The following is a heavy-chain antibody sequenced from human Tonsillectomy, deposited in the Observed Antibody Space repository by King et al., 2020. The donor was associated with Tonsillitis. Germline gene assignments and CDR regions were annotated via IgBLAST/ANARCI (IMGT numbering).Heavy chain of an antibody. CDR2: ISTSSNYI. J-gene: IGHJ6*02. Sequence: VQLVESGGGLVKPGGSLRLSCAASGFTFSSYSINWVRQAPGKGLEWVSSISTSSNYIYYADSVKGRFTISRDNAKNSLYLQMNSLRAEDTAVYYCARVESTSGTNYYYYGMDVWGQGTTVTVSS. D-gene: IGHD1-1*01. V-gene: IGHV3-21*01. CDR3: ARVESTSGTNYYYYGMDV. CDR1: GFTFSSYS.